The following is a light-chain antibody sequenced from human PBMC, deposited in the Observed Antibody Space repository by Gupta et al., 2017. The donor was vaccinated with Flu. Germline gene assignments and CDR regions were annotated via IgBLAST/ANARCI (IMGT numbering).Light chain of an antibody. CDR2: DAS. CDR3: QQYDNRPPPIT. Sequence: DIQMTQSPSSLSASVGDRVTITCQASQDISNYLNWYQQKPGKAPKLLIYDASNLETGVPSRFSGSGSGTDFTFTISSLQPEDIATYYCQQYDNRPPPITFGQGTRLEIK. J-gene: IGKJ5*01. V-gene: IGKV1-33*01. CDR1: QDISNY.